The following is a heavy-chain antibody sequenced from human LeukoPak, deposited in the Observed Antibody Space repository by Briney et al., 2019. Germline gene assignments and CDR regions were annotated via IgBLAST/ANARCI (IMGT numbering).Heavy chain of an antibody. J-gene: IGHJ4*02. CDR1: EFTFSDHY. V-gene: IGHV3-72*01. D-gene: IGHD3-22*01. CDR3: ARGPSYYYDSRPTYY. CDR2: IRNKANNYAT. Sequence: GGSLRLSCAASEFTFSDHYMDWVRQAPGKGLEWVGRIRNKANNYATEYAASVKGGFTISRDDSENSLFLQMNSLKTEDTAVYYCARGPSYYYDSRPTYYWGQGTLVTVSS.